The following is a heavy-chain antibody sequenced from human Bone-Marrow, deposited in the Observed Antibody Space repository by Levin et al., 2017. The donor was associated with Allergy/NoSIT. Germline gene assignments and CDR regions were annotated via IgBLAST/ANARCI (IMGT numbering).Heavy chain of an antibody. D-gene: IGHD6-19*01. CDR3: AKDQGGGWVNYYGMDV. Sequence: GESLKISCVASGFAFSSNGMHWVRQAPGKGLEWVAVIAYDGSKKYYADSVKGRFTISRDNSKNTLYVQMNSLRAEDTAVYYCAKDQGGGWVNYYGMDVWGQGTTVTVS. CDR1: GFAFSSNG. J-gene: IGHJ6*02. V-gene: IGHV3-30*18. CDR2: IAYDGSKK.